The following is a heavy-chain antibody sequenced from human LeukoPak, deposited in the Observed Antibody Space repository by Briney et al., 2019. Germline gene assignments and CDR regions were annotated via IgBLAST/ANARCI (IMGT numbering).Heavy chain of an antibody. V-gene: IGHV4-30-4*01. CDR2: IYYSGST. CDR1: GGSISSGDYY. Sequence: PSETLSLTCTVSGGSISSGDYYWSWIRQPPGKGLEWTGYIYYSGSTYYNPSLKSRVTISVDTSKNQFSLKLSSVTAADTAVYYCASFYDSSGYYDYWGQGTLVTVSS. D-gene: IGHD3-22*01. CDR3: ASFYDSSGYYDY. J-gene: IGHJ4*02.